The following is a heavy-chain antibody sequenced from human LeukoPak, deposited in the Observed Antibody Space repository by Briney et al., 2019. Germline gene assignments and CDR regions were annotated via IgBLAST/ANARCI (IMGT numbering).Heavy chain of an antibody. D-gene: IGHD3-22*01. Sequence: ASVKVSCKASGYTFTSYGISWVRQAPGQGLEWMGWISAYNGNTNYAQKLQGRVTMTTDTYTSTAYMELRSLRSDDTAVYYCARSPPDYYDSSGYSPLDYWGQGTLVTVSS. V-gene: IGHV1-18*01. J-gene: IGHJ4*02. CDR1: GYTFTSYG. CDR2: ISAYNGNT. CDR3: ARSPPDYYDSSGYSPLDY.